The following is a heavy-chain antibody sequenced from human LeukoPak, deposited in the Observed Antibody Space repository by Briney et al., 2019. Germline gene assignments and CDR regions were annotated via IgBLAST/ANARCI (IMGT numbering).Heavy chain of an antibody. D-gene: IGHD3-22*01. J-gene: IGHJ3*02. CDR2: ISYDGSNK. Sequence: PGGSLRLSCAASGFTFSSYAMHWVRQAPGKGLEWVAVISYDGSNKYYADSVKGRFTISRDNSKNTLYLQMNSLRAEDTAVYYCATDHTDYYDSSGWDAFDIWGQGTMVTVSS. CDR1: GFTFSSYA. CDR3: ATDHTDYYDSSGWDAFDI. V-gene: IGHV3-30-3*01.